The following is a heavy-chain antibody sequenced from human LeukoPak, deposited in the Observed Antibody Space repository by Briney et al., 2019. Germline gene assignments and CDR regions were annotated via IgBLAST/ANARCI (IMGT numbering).Heavy chain of an antibody. CDR1: GGSISSYY. Sequence: SETLSLTCTVSGGSISSYYWSWIRQPPGKGLEWIGYIYYSGSTNYNPSLKSRVTISVDTSKNQFSLKLSFVTAADTAVYYCGGGGVRGVIGDYWGQGTLVTVSS. CDR2: IYYSGST. CDR3: GGGGVRGVIGDY. V-gene: IGHV4-59*08. J-gene: IGHJ4*02. D-gene: IGHD3-10*01.